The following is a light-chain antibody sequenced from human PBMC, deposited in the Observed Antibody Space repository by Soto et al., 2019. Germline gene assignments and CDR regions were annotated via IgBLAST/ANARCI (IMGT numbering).Light chain of an antibody. Sequence: DIQMTQSPSILSASVGDRVTITCRASQSIRSWLAWYQQKPGKAPKLLIYDAYSLESGVPSRFSGRRSGTEFTLSIAGLQPEEFATYYCQQYERYSPLTFGGGTKVEIK. CDR1: QSIRSW. CDR2: DAY. CDR3: QQYERYSPLT. V-gene: IGKV1-5*01. J-gene: IGKJ4*01.